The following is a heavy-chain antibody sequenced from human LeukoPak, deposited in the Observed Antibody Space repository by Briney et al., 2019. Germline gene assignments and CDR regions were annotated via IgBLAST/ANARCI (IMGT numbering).Heavy chain of an antibody. D-gene: IGHD3-9*01. J-gene: IGHJ3*02. CDR3: ARHWDDILTGYAFGI. CDR2: IYSSGST. CDR1: GGSISGSY. Sequence: SETLSLTCSVSGGSISGSYWNWIRQPAGKGLEWIGRIYSSGSTNYNPSLKSRVTMSVDTSKNQFSLKLTSVTAADTAVYYCARHWDDILTGYAFGIWGQGTMVTVSS. V-gene: IGHV4-4*07.